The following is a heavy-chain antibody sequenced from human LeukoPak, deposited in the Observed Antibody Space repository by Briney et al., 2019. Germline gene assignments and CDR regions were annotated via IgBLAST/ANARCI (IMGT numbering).Heavy chain of an antibody. V-gene: IGHV4-34*01. CDR2: INHSGST. CDR1: GGSLSGYF. J-gene: IGHJ4*02. CDR3: ARSEVAGTGRFDY. D-gene: IGHD6-19*01. Sequence: SETLSLTCAVYGGSLSGYFWSWIRQPPGKGLEWVGEINHSGSTSHNPSLKSRVTISVDTSKNQFSLKLSSVTAADTAVYYCARSEVAGTGRFDYWGQGTLVTVSS.